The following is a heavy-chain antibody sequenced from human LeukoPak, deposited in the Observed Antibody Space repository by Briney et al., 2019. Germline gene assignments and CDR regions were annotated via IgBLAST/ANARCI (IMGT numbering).Heavy chain of an antibody. D-gene: IGHD2-15*01. CDR1: GGSFSGYY. CDR2: INHSGST. Sequence: KPSETLSLTCAVYGGSFSGYYWSWIRQPPGKGLEWIGEINHSGSTNYNPSLKSRVTISVDTSKNQFSLKLSSVTAADTAVYYCARDGGRREDYWGQGALVTVSS. CDR3: ARDGGRREDY. V-gene: IGHV4-34*01. J-gene: IGHJ4*02.